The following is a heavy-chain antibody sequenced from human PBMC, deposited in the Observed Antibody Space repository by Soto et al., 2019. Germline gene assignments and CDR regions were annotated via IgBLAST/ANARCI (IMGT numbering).Heavy chain of an antibody. CDR1: GFTFSSYA. V-gene: IGHV3-23*01. J-gene: IGHJ4*02. CDR3: AKEFEYNTKLPY. CDR2: ITATGGGT. Sequence: GGSLRLSCAASGFTFSSYAMTWVRQAPGKGLQWVSAITATGGGTDYADSVKGRFIISRDNSKNTLYLQMSSLKAEDTAVYYCAKEFEYNTKLPYWGQGTLVTVSS. D-gene: IGHD1-20*01.